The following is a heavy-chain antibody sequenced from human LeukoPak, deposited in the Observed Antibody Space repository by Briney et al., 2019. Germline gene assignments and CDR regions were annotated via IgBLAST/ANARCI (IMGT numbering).Heavy chain of an antibody. CDR2: IYYSGST. CDR3: ARGRFLDAFDI. J-gene: IGHJ3*02. D-gene: IGHD3-3*01. Sequence: SETLSLTCTISGGSISYYYWSWIRQPPGKGLEWIGYIYYSGSTNYNPSLRSRVTISVDTSKNQFSLKLTSVTAADTAVYYCARGRFLDAFDIWGQGTMVTVSS. V-gene: IGHV4-59*01. CDR1: GGSISYYY.